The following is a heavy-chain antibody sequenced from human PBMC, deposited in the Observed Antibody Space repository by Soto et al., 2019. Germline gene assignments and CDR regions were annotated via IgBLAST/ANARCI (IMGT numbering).Heavy chain of an antibody. Sequence: GESLKISCATSGFRFSDFYMDWVRQTPGKGLEWIGRSRNKASSYTTDYAASVKGRFTISRHESQNSLFLQMSSLKTEDTAIYYCALNYYGRDVLGQGTTVTVSS. CDR3: ALNYYGRDV. CDR1: GFRFSDFY. V-gene: IGHV3-72*01. CDR2: SRNKASSYTT. J-gene: IGHJ6*02.